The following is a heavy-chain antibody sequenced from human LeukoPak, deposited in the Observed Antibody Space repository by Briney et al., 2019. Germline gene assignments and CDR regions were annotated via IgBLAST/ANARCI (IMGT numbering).Heavy chain of an antibody. D-gene: IGHD5-18*01. CDR2: INHSGST. Sequence: SETLSLICTVSGGSISSYYWSWIRQPAGKGLEWIGEINHSGSTNYNPSLKSRVTISVDTSKNQFSLKLSSVTAADTAVYYCARGRRIQLWYTLRGIDAFDIWGQGTMVTVSS. V-gene: IGHV4-34*01. J-gene: IGHJ3*02. CDR1: GGSISSYY. CDR3: ARGRRIQLWYTLRGIDAFDI.